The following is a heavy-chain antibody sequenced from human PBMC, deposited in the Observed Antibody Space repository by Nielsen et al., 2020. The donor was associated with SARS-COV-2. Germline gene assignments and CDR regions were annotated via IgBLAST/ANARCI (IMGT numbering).Heavy chain of an antibody. D-gene: IGHD2-2*01. Sequence: GGSLRLSCKGSGYSFTSYWIGWVRQMPGKGLEWMGIIYPGDSDTRYSPSFQGQVTISADKSISTAYLQWSSLKASDTAMYYCARGSYQLLAPSWFDPWGQGTLVTVSS. V-gene: IGHV5-51*01. CDR2: IYPGDSDT. CDR1: GYSFTSYW. CDR3: ARGSYQLLAPSWFDP. J-gene: IGHJ5*02.